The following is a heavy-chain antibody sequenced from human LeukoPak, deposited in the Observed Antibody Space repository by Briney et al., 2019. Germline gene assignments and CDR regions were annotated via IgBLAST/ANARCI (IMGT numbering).Heavy chain of an antibody. D-gene: IGHD3-10*01. CDR2: IWYDGSNK. CDR3: ASILLWYVYDY. Sequence: GGPLRLSCAASGFTFSNYGMYWVRQAPGKGLEWVAFIWYDGSNKYYADSVKARFTISRDNSKNTLYLQMNSLRAEDTAVYYCASILLWYVYDYWGQGTLVTVSS. CDR1: GFTFSNYG. V-gene: IGHV3-33*07. J-gene: IGHJ4*02.